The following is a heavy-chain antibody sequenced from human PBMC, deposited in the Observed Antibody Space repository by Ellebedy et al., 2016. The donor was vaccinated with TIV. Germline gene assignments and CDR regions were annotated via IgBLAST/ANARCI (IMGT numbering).Heavy chain of an antibody. D-gene: IGHD6-19*01. V-gene: IGHV1-46*01. J-gene: IGHJ5*02. Sequence: AASVKVSCKASGYSFTSYYMHWVRQAPGQGLEWMGIINPSGGSTNYAQKFRGRVTMTRDASTSTVYMELSSLRSEDPAIYYCARPKHTDSGWYGGNWFDPWGQGTLVTVSS. CDR3: ARPKHTDSGWYGGNWFDP. CDR2: INPSGGST. CDR1: GYSFTSYY.